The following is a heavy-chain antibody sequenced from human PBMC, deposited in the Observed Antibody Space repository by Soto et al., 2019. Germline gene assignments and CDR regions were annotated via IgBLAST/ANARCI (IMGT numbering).Heavy chain of an antibody. Sequence: SETLSLTCTASGGSISSTIHYWGWIRQPPGKGLEWIGSMSHSGSPDYNPSLKSRVTISVDTSKNQFSLKLSSVTAADTAVYYCARQGYYDSSGYYPWFDPWGQGTLVTVSS. D-gene: IGHD3-22*01. CDR2: MSHSGSP. CDR3: ARQGYYDSSGYYPWFDP. CDR1: GGSISSTIHY. V-gene: IGHV4-39*07. J-gene: IGHJ5*02.